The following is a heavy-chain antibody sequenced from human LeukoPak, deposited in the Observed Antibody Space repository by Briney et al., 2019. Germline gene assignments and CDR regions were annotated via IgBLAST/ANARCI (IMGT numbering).Heavy chain of an antibody. D-gene: IGHD6-13*01. CDR2: IGGSDGST. CDR1: GFTFSSYA. V-gene: IGHV3-23*01. CDR3: AKERSGIPAAANY. Sequence: GGSLRLSCAAPGFTFSSYAMSWVRQAPGKGLDWVSGIGGSDGSTYYADSVKGRFTISRDNSKNTLYLQMNSLRAEDTAVYYCAKERSGIPAAANYWGQGTLVTVSS. J-gene: IGHJ4*02.